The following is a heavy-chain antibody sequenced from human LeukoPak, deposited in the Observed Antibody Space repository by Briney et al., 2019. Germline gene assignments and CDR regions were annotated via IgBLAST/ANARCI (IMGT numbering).Heavy chain of an antibody. D-gene: IGHD6-19*01. CDR3: ARHDSSSGWYAAFDY. CDR2: IYTSGST. J-gene: IGHJ4*02. Sequence: SETLSLTCTVSGGSISSGSYHWSWIRQPAGKGLEWIGRIYTSGSTNYNPSLKSRVTISVDTSKNQFSLKLSSVTAADTAVYYCARHDSSSGWYAAFDYWGQGTLVTVSS. V-gene: IGHV4-61*02. CDR1: GGSISSGSYH.